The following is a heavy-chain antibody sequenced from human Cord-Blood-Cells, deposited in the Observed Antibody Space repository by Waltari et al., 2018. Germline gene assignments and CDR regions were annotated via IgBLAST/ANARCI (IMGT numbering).Heavy chain of an antibody. CDR1: GYTFTSSD. J-gene: IGHJ2*01. CDR3: ARSDYDILTGPYWYFDL. V-gene: IGHV1-8*01. CDR2: MNPNSGNT. Sequence: GQSGAEVKKPGASVKVSCKASGYTFTSSDINWVRQATGQGLEWMGWMNPNSGNTGYAQKFQGRVTMTRNTSISTAYMELSSLRSEDTAGYYCARSDYDILTGPYWYFDLWGRGTLVTVSS. D-gene: IGHD3-9*01.